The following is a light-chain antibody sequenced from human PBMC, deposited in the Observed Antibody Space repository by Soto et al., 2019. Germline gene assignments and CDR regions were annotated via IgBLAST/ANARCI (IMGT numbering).Light chain of an antibody. CDR1: SSDVGRYNF. CDR2: EVS. CDR3: SSYTSSSTLV. V-gene: IGLV2-14*01. J-gene: IGLJ2*01. Sequence: QSALTQPASVSGSPGQSITISCTGTSSDVGRYNFVSWYQHYPGKAPKLMIYEVSNRPSGVSNRFSGSKSGNTASLTISGLQAEDEADYYCSSYTSSSTLVFGGGTKLTVL.